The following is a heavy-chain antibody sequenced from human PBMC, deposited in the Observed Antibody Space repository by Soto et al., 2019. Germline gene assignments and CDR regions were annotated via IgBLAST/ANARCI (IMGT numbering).Heavy chain of an antibody. V-gene: IGHV1-2*04. Sequence: ASVKVSCKASGYTFTGYYMHWVRQAPGQGLEWMGWINPNSGGTNYAQKFQGWVTMTRDTSISTAYMELSRLRSDDTAVYYCARDWNAYYDFWSGHYTRPYYYGMDVWGQGTTVTVSS. CDR2: INPNSGGT. CDR3: ARDWNAYYDFWSGHYTRPYYYGMDV. D-gene: IGHD3-3*01. CDR1: GYTFTGYY. J-gene: IGHJ6*02.